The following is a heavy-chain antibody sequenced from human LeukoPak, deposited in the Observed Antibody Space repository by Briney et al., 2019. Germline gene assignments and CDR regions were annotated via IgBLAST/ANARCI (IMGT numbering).Heavy chain of an antibody. CDR3: AKDALDLGAIDYYFDY. Sequence: GGSLRLSCAASGFSFKNCWMHWVRQAPGKGLEWVSRIDNDGNTKYADSVKGRFTISRDNSKNTLYLQMNSLRAEDTAVYYCAKDALDLGAIDYYFDYWGQGTLVTVSS. CDR1: GFSFKNCW. D-gene: IGHD1-26*01. CDR2: IDNDGNT. J-gene: IGHJ4*02. V-gene: IGHV3-74*03.